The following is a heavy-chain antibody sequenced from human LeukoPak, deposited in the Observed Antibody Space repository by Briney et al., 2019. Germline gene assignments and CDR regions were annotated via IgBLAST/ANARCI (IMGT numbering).Heavy chain of an antibody. D-gene: IGHD3-22*01. V-gene: IGHV4-59*11. CDR2: IYYSGST. CDR1: GGSISSHY. Sequence: SETLSLTCTVSGGSISSHYWSWIRQPPGQGLEWIGYIYYSGSTNYNPSLKSRVTMSVDTSKNQFFLKLSSVTAADTAVYYCARGTGYYDSSGYTYYYYGMDVWGQGTTVTVSS. J-gene: IGHJ6*02. CDR3: ARGTGYYDSSGYTYYYYGMDV.